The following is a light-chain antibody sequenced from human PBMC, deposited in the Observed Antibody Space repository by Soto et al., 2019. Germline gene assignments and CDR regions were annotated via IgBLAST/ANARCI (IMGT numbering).Light chain of an antibody. CDR1: SGHSSYA. J-gene: IGLJ1*01. Sequence: QLVLTQSPSASASLGASVKLTCTLSSGHSSYAIAWHQQQPEKGPRYLMKLNSDGSHSKGDGIPDRFSGSSSGAARYLTISCLQAEDEADYSCQTWGTGIHYVFGTGTKLTVL. CDR2: LNSDGSH. V-gene: IGLV4-69*01. CDR3: QTWGTGIHYV.